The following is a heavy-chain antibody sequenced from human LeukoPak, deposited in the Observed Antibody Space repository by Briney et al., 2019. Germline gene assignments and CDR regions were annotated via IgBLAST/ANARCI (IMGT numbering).Heavy chain of an antibody. Sequence: PGGSLRLSCAASGFTFSSYAMHWVRQAPGKGLEWVAVISYDGSNKYYADSVKGRFTISRDNSKNTLYLQMNSLRAEDTAVYYCARSWCGGDCTVDYWGQGTLVTVSS. J-gene: IGHJ4*02. CDR1: GFTFSSYA. V-gene: IGHV3-30-3*01. CDR2: ISYDGSNK. D-gene: IGHD2-21*02. CDR3: ARSWCGGDCTVDY.